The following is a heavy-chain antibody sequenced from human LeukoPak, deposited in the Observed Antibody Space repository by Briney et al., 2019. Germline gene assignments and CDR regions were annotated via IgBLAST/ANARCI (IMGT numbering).Heavy chain of an antibody. CDR2: IYYSGST. D-gene: IGHD6-6*01. CDR1: GGSVSSSSYY. CDR3: ARHVGIAARPNYYFDY. Sequence: SETLCLTCTVSGGSVSSSSYYWGWIRQPPEKGVEWIGSIYYSGSTYYNPSLKSRVTISVDTSKNQFSLKLSSVTAADTAVYYCARHVGIAARPNYYFDYWGQGTLVTVSS. J-gene: IGHJ4*02. V-gene: IGHV4-39*01.